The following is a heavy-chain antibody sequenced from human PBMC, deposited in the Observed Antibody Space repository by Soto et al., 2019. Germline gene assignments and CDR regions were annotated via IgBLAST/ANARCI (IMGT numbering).Heavy chain of an antibody. CDR3: ARGEDAFFYYGLDV. J-gene: IGHJ6*02. CDR1: GGSITSSY. CDR2: IYDTGISGYTPST. V-gene: IGHV4-59*01. Sequence: SETLSLTCTVSGGSITSSYWSWIRRPPGKGLEWIAYIYDTGISGYTPSTSYNPSLKSRVTMSVDTSKSQFSLKLTSVTAADTAGDSCARGEDAFFYYGLDVSAQGITVAGS.